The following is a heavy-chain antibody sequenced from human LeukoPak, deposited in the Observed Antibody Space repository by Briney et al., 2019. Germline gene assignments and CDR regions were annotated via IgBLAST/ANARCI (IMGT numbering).Heavy chain of an antibody. D-gene: IGHD2-15*01. CDR3: ARGVDYGLDV. V-gene: IGHV3-74*03. CDR1: DFILRAYG. Sequence: GGSLRLSCAASDFILRAYGMNWVRHAPGKGLVWVSHVKFDGSSTKYADSVKGRFTISRDNARNTLYLQMNSLRVEDTAVYYCARGVDYGLDVWGQGTTVTVSS. J-gene: IGHJ6*02. CDR2: VKFDGSST.